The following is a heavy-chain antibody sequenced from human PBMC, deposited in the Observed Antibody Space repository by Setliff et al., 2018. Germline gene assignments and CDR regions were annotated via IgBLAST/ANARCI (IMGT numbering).Heavy chain of an antibody. D-gene: IGHD2-21*02. J-gene: IGHJ6*02. CDR3: ARNWVTAQHYYYGMDV. V-gene: IGHV3-53*01. CDR2: LYSGGST. CDR1: GFTVSNNY. Sequence: PGGSLRLSCAASGFTVSNNYMSWVRQAPGKGLEWVSVLYSGGSTYYADSVKGRFTISRDNSKNTLYLQMDTLRAEDTAVYYCARNWVTAQHYYYGMDVWGQGTTVTVSS.